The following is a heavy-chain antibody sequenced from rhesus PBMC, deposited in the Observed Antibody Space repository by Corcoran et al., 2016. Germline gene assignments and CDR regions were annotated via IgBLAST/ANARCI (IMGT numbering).Heavy chain of an antibody. J-gene: IGHJ4*01. CDR2: INGGGGST. CDR3: VSGDYNIWTGYRYFDY. D-gene: IGHD3-3*01. Sequence: EVQLVETGGGLVQPGGSLKLSCAASGVTFSSYGMSWVRQAPGKGLEWVSAINGGGGSTYYADSVKGRFTISRDNSKNTLSLQMNSLRAEDTAVYYCVSGDYNIWTGYRYFDYWGQGVLVTVSS. V-gene: IGHV3S5*01. CDR1: GVTFSSYG.